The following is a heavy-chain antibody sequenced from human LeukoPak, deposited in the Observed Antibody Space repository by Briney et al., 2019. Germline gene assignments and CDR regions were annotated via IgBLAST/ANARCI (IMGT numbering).Heavy chain of an antibody. CDR3: ARRHRSDNCGGGTCYSNSFDY. V-gene: IGHV2-5*01. D-gene: IGHD2-15*01. CDR2: IYWNDDK. Sequence: SGPTLVNPTQTLTLTCTFSGSSLTTNGVGVGWIRQPPGKALEWLAIIYWNDDKRYSPSLKNRLTITKDTSKNQVVLTMTNMDPVDTATYYCARRHRSDNCGGGTCYSNSFDYWGQGTLVTVSS. CDR1: GSSLTTNGVG. J-gene: IGHJ4*02.